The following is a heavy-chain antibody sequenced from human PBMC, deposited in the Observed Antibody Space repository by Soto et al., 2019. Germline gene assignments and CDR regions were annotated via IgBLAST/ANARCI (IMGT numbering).Heavy chain of an antibody. J-gene: IGHJ6*02. Sequence: TLSLTCTVSGGSINPYFWSWIRQPPGKGLECIGYIYYSGSTNYNPSLKSRVTISVDTSKNQFSLKLSSVTAADTAVYFCARQVSSAWPPYYYDMDVWGQGTTVTVSS. CDR2: IYYSGST. CDR3: ARQVSSAWPPYYYDMDV. V-gene: IGHV4-59*01. CDR1: GGSINPYF. D-gene: IGHD6-25*01.